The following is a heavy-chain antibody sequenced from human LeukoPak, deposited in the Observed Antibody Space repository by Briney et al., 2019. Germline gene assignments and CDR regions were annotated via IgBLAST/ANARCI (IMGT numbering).Heavy chain of an antibody. CDR2: VYYSGST. D-gene: IGHD4-17*01. Sequence: SETLSLTCTVSGGSISSWTYYWGWIRQPPGKGLEWIGSVYYSGSTYYNPSLKSRVTISVDTSKNQFSLKLSSVAAADTAVYYCARHVGDYDDPIDYWGQGTLVTVSS. J-gene: IGHJ4*02. V-gene: IGHV4-39*01. CDR3: ARHVGDYDDPIDY. CDR1: GGSISSWTYY.